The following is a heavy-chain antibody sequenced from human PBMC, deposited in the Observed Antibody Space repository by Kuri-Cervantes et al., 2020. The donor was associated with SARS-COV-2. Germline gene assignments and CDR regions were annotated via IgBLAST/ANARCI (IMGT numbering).Heavy chain of an antibody. V-gene: IGHV4-59*08. CDR2: IYYSGST. D-gene: IGHD3-10*01. J-gene: IGHJ4*02. Sequence: GSLRLSCTVSGGSISSYYWSWIRQPPGKGLEWIGYIYYSGSTNYNPPLKSRVTISVDTSKNQFSLKLSSVTAADTAVYYCARRRFGESYDYWGQGTLVTVSS. CDR1: GGSISSYY. CDR3: ARRRFGESYDY.